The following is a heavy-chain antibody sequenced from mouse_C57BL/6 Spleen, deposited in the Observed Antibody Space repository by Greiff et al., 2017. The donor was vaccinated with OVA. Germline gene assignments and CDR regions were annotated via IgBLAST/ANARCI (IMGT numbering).Heavy chain of an antibody. CDR3: ARYDYERGAY. J-gene: IGHJ3*01. Sequence: EVQLVESGGGLVQPGGSLKLSCAASGFTFSDYGMAWVRQAPRKGPEWVAFISNLAYSIYYADTVTGRFTISRENAKNTLYLEMSSLRSEDTAMYYCARYDYERGAYWGQGTLVTVSA. CDR1: GFTFSDYG. CDR2: ISNLAYSI. V-gene: IGHV5-15*01. D-gene: IGHD2-4*01.